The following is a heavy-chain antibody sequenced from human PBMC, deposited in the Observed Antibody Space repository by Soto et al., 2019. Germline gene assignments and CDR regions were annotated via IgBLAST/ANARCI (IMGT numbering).Heavy chain of an antibody. CDR3: ARGTASYYYYYMDV. V-gene: IGHV4-34*01. CDR2: INHSGST. CDR1: GGSFSGYY. Sequence: SETLSLTCAVYGGSFSGYYWSWIRQPPGKGLEWIGEINHSGSTNYNPSLKSRVTISVDTSKNQFSLKLSSVTAADTAVYYCARGTASYYYYYMDVWGKGTTVTVSS. J-gene: IGHJ6*03.